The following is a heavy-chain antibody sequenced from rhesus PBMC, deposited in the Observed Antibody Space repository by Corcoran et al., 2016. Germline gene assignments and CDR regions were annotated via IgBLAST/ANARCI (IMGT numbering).Heavy chain of an antibody. CDR1: GFPFGTVW. CDR2: IKAKPDCGTA. J-gene: IGHJ4*01. V-gene: IGHV3-30*01. Sequence: EVQLVESGGGLVQPGGSMRLSGTASGFPFGTVWLTWVRLAPGTGLEWVARIKAKPDCGTADYAASVKGRFTISRDDSKNTLYLQMNSLKTEDTAVFYCTTDPGAAGTNFDYWGQGVLVTVSS. D-gene: IGHD6-43*01. CDR3: TTDPGAAGTNFDY.